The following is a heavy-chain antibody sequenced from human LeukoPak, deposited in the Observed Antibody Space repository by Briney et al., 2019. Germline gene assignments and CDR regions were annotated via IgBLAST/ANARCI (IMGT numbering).Heavy chain of an antibody. CDR2: ISYDGSNK. V-gene: IGHV3-30*18. J-gene: IGHJ6*03. D-gene: IGHD2-2*01. Sequence: GRSLRLSCAASGFTFSSYGMHWVCQAPGKGLEWVAVISYDGSNKYYADSVKGRFTISRDNSKNTLYLQMNSLRAEDTAVYYCVKDGVPATADYYMDVWGKGTTVTVSS. CDR1: GFTFSSYG. CDR3: VKDGVPATADYYMDV.